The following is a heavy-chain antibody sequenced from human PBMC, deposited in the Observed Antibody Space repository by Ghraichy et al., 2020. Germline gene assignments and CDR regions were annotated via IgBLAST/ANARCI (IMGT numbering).Heavy chain of an antibody. CDR2: IYYSGST. D-gene: IGHD5-18*01. V-gene: IGHV4-39*01. CDR3: ALGRGSMVTSPPEAFDI. J-gene: IGHJ3*02. CDR1: GGSISSSSYY. Sequence: SETLSLTCTVSGGSISSSSYYWGWIRQPPGKGLEWIGSIYYSGSTYYNPSLKSRVTISVDTSKNQFSLKLSSVTAADTAVYYCALGRGSMVTSPPEAFDIWGQGTMVTVSS.